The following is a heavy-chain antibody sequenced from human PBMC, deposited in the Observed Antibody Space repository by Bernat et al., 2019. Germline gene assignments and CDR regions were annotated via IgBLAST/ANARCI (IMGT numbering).Heavy chain of an antibody. Sequence: QVQLVQSGAEVKKPGASVKVSCTVSGYTFTGYYMHWVRQAPGQGLEWMGWINPNSGGTNYAQKFQGWVTMTRDTSISTAYMELSRLGSDDTAVYYCARASSGYYPTFDYWGQGTLVTVSS. CDR2: INPNSGGT. CDR3: ARASSGYYPTFDY. J-gene: IGHJ4*02. V-gene: IGHV1-2*04. CDR1: GYTFTGYY. D-gene: IGHD3-22*01.